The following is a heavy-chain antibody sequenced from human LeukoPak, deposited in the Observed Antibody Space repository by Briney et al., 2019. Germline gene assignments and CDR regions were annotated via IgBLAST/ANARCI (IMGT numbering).Heavy chain of an antibody. Sequence: AWGLILSTCGVGCLNQSARKRLVRISKNKFDGSLASYADSVKGRFTISRDNTKNTLYLQMNSLGTEDTAAYYCVTGHYDSRMYFDLWGRGTLVIVSS. CDR2: NKFDGSLA. CDR1: GLILSTCG. V-gene: IGHV3-74*01. CDR3: VTGHYDSRMYFDL. D-gene: IGHD3-16*01. J-gene: IGHJ2*01.